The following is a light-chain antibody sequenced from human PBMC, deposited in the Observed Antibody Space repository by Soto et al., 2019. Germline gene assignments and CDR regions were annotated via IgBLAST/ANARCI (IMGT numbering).Light chain of an antibody. J-gene: IGKJ5*01. V-gene: IGKV3-11*01. CDR3: QQRSNWPPVT. CDR1: QSVSSY. CDR2: GAS. Sequence: PSYPPGEGASLSSRASQSVSSYLAWYQQKPGQAPRLLMYGASTRATGIPARFSGSGSGTEFTLTISSLESEDFAVYYCQQRSNWPPVTFGEGTRVDIK.